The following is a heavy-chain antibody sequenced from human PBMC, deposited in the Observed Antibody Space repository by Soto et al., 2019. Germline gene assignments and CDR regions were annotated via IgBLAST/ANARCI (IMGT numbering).Heavy chain of an antibody. D-gene: IGHD4-17*01. V-gene: IGHV3-53*01. J-gene: IGHJ6*02. CDR3: ASSPLTTNIYYYYGMDV. CDR1: GFTVSSNY. CDR2: IYSGGST. Sequence: EVQLVESGGGLIQPGGSLRLSCAASGFTVSSNYMSWVRQAPGKGLEWVSVIYSGGSTYYADSVKGRFTISRDNSKNTLYLQRNSLRAEDTAVYYCASSPLTTNIYYYYGMDVWGQGTTVTVSS.